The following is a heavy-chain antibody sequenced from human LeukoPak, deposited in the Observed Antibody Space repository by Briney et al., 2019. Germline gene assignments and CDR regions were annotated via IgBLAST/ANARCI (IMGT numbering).Heavy chain of an antibody. CDR1: GGSFSGYY. V-gene: IGHV4-34*01. CDR3: ARQWLARGCYFDY. CDR2: INHSGST. J-gene: IGHJ4*02. Sequence: SETLSLTCAVYGGSFSGYYWSWIRQPPGKGLEWIGEINHSGSTNYNPSLKSRVTISVDTSKNQFSLKLSSVTAADTAVYYCARQWLARGCYFDYWGQGTLVTVSS. D-gene: IGHD6-19*01.